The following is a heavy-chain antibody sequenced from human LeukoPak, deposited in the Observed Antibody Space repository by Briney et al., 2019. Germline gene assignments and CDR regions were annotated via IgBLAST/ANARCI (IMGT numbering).Heavy chain of an antibody. CDR3: ARGSDIVVVPAAIGDPFDY. D-gene: IGHD2-2*01. V-gene: IGHV4-34*01. Sequence: SETLSLTCAVYGGSFSGYYWSGIRQPPGKGLEWIGEINHSGSTNYNPSLKSLVTISVDTSKPQFSLKLSSETATDTAVYYCARGSDIVVVPAAIGDPFDYWGQGTLVTVSS. CDR2: INHSGST. CDR1: GGSFSGYY. J-gene: IGHJ4*02.